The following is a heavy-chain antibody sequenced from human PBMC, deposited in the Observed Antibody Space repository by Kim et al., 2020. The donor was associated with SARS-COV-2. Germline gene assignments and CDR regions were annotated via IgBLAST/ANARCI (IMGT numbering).Heavy chain of an antibody. CDR1: GFTFDNYA. CDR3: SKIAVMGGSIYFYDDGM. Sequence: GGSLRLSCVGSGFTFDNYAMSWVRQASGKGLEWVSVVSGVGVNKFYADAVRGRFTISRDNSKNILYLQMNSQRDEDTALDYCSKIAVMGGSIYFYDDGM. V-gene: IGHV3-23*01. CDR2: VSGVGVNK. J-gene: IGHJ6*01. D-gene: IGHD3-16*01.